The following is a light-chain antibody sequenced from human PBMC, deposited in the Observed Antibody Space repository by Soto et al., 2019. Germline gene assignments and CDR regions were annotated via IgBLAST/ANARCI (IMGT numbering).Light chain of an antibody. J-gene: IGKJ4*01. CDR3: MQATQFPLALT. V-gene: IGKV2-24*01. CDR1: QSLVHSDGNTC. Sequence: DIVMTQTPLSSPVTLGQPASISCRSSQSLVHSDGNTCLSWLQQRPGQPPRLLIYKISNRFSGVQDQFXXLGAVTDFTLKISRGEAEDVGVYYCMQATQFPLALTFGGGTKVEIK. CDR2: KIS.